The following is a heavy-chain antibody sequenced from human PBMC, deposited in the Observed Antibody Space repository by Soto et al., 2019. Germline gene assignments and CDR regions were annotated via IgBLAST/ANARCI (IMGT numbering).Heavy chain of an antibody. V-gene: IGHV4-30-2*01. CDR3: ARERGGYDLFDS. CDR1: GGSISNAAYS. Sequence: QLQLQESGSGLVKPSHTLSLTCTVSGGSISNAAYSWSWIRQPPGKGLEGIGYSYPSGMPFYNPPLRSRVTISIHMSNDQFSLNLKSVTAADTAVYYCARERGGYDLFDSGGQGTLVTVSS. J-gene: IGHJ4*02. D-gene: IGHD6-25*01. CDR2: SYPSGMP.